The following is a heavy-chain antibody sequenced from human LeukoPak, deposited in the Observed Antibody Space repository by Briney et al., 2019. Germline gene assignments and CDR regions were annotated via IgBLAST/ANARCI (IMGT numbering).Heavy chain of an antibody. CDR1: GGSISSSSYY. CDR3: ARVAPMPYYFDY. CDR2: IYYSGST. V-gene: IGHV4-39*01. D-gene: IGHD2-2*01. Sequence: SETLSLTCTVSGGSISSSSYYWGWIRQPPGKGLEWIGSIYYSGSTYYNPSLKSRVTISVDTSKNQFSLKLSSVTAADTAVYYCARVAPMPYYFDYWGQGTLVTVSS. J-gene: IGHJ4*02.